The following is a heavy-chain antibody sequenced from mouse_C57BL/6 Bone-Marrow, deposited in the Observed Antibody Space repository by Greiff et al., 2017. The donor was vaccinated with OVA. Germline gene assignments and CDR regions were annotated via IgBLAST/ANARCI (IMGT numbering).Heavy chain of an antibody. V-gene: IGHV5-6*02. Sequence: EVKLVESGGDLVKPGGSLKLSCAASGFTFSSYGMSWVRQTPDKRLERVATISSGGSYTYYPDSVKGRFTISRDNAKNTRYLQMISLKSEDTAMYYCARLHINYWYFDVWGTGTTDTVSS. CDR2: ISSGGSYT. CDR3: ARLHINYWYFDV. J-gene: IGHJ1*03. D-gene: IGHD1-1*01. CDR1: GFTFSSYG.